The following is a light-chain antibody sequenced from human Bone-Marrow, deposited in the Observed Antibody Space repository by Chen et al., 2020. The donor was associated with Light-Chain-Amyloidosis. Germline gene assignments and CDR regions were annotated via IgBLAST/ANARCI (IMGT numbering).Light chain of an antibody. CDR2: RDT. CDR3: QSADSSGTYEVI. V-gene: IGLV3-25*03. CDR1: DLPTKY. Sequence: YELTQPPSVSVSPGQTARITCSGDDLPTKYAYWYQQKPGQAPVLVIHRDTERPSGISERFSGSSSGTTATLTISGVQEEDEADYHCQSADSSGTYEVIFGGGTKLTVL. J-gene: IGLJ2*01.